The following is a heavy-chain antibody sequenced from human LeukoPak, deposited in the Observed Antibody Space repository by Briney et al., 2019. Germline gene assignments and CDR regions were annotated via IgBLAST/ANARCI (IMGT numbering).Heavy chain of an antibody. CDR3: AREGEEWELLGNYFDY. D-gene: IGHD1-26*01. CDR1: GGSISSGSYY. J-gene: IGHJ4*02. CDR2: IYTSGST. Sequence: PSQTLSLTCTVSGGSISSGSYYWSWIRQPAGKGLEWIGRIYTSGSTNYNPSLKSRVTMSVDTSKNQFSLKLSSVTAADTAVYYCAREGEEWELLGNYFDYWGQGTLVTVSS. V-gene: IGHV4-61*02.